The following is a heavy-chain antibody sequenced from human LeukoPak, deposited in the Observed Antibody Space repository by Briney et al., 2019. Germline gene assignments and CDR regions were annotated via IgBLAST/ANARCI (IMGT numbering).Heavy chain of an antibody. Sequence: PSETLSLTCAVYGGSFSGYYWSWIRQPPGKGLEWIGEINHSGSTNYNPSLKSRVTISVDTSKNQFSLKLTSVTAADTAVYYCATERGYSYAYGIFDYWGQGTLVTVSS. CDR1: GGSFSGYY. V-gene: IGHV4-34*01. CDR3: ATERGYSYAYGIFDY. J-gene: IGHJ4*02. D-gene: IGHD5-18*01. CDR2: INHSGST.